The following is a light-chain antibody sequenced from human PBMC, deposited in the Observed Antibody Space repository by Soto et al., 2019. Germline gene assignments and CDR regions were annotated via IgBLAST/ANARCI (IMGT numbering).Light chain of an antibody. J-gene: IGKJ5*01. V-gene: IGKV3-20*01. CDR1: QSVSSSS. Sequence: EIVLTQSPGTLSLSPGERATLSCRASQSVSSSSLAWYQQKPGQAPRLLIYGASSRATGIPDRFSGSGSGTDFTLTISRLEPEDVAVFFCQPYGSSLPITFGQGTRLEIK. CDR3: QPYGSSLPIT. CDR2: GAS.